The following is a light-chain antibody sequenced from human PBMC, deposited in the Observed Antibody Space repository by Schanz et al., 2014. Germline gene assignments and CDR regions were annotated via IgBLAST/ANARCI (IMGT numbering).Light chain of an antibody. Sequence: QSVLTQPPSVSAAPGQKVTISCSGSSSNIGNNYVSWYQQLPGTAPKLLIYDSDKRPSGIPDRFSGSKSGTSATLGITGLQTGDEADYYCGTWDTSLTVVMFGAGTKVTVL. CDR2: DSD. V-gene: IGLV1-51*01. J-gene: IGLJ3*02. CDR3: GTWDTSLTVVM. CDR1: SSNIGNNY.